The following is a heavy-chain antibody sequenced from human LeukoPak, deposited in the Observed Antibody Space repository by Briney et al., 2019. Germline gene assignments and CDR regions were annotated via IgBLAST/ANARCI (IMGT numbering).Heavy chain of an antibody. D-gene: IGHD3-10*01. CDR2: ISTYNGYT. V-gene: IGHV1-18*01. J-gene: IGHJ5*02. CDR3: ARDYFNFLVVPNWFDP. Sequence: ASVKVSCKASGYSFTNYGISWVRQAPGQGLEWMGWISTYNGYTNYGQILQGRLTMTTDTSTSTAYMELRSLKSDDTAVYYCARDYFNFLVVPNWFDPWGQGTLVTVSS. CDR1: GYSFTNYG.